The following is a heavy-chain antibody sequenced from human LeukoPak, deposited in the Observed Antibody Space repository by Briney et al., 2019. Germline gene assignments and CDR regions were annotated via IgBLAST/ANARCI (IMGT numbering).Heavy chain of an antibody. CDR2: IYHSGST. V-gene: IGHV4-38-2*01. CDR3: ATARIAAAGTDY. J-gene: IGHJ4*02. D-gene: IGHD6-13*01. Sequence: SETLSLTCAVSGYSISSGYYWGWIRQPPGKGLEWIGIIYHSGSTYYNPSLNSRVTISVDASKNQFSLKLSSVTAADAAVYYCATARIAAAGTDYWGQGTLVTVSS. CDR1: GYSISSGYY.